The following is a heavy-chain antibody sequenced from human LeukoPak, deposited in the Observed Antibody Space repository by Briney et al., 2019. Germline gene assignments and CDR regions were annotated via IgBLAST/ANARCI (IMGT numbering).Heavy chain of an antibody. CDR1: AFSFSSYW. J-gene: IGHJ6*02. CDR3: ARDSGRYGMDV. CDR2: IKQDGSEK. V-gene: IGHV3-7*01. Sequence: PGGYLRLYCAASAFSFSSYWMSWVRQAPGKGLEWVANIKQDGSEKYYVDYVKGRFTISRDNARNSLYLQMNSLRAEDTAVYYCARDSGRYGMDVWGQGTTVTVSS. D-gene: IGHD1-14*01.